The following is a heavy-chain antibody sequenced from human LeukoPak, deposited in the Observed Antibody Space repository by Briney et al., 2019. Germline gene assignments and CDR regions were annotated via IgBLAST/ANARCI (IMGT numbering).Heavy chain of an antibody. CDR3: ARLHYGGNYGYYYYYMDV. Sequence: SETLSLTCTVSGGSISSSSYYWGWIRQPPGKGLEWIGSIYYSGSTYYNPSLKSRVTISVDTSKNQFSLRLTSVTAADTAVYYCARLHYGGNYGYYYYYMDVWGKGTTVTISS. D-gene: IGHD4-23*01. CDR1: GGSISSSSYY. J-gene: IGHJ6*03. V-gene: IGHV4-39*07. CDR2: IYYSGST.